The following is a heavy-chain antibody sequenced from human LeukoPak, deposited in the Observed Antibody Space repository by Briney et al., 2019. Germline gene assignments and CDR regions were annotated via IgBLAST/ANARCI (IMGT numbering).Heavy chain of an antibody. Sequence: GGSLRLSCASSGFTFSSYAMSWVRQAPGKGLEWGSAISGSGGSTYYADSGKGRFPISRDNSKNTLYLPTNSLRAEDTAVYYCAKDAVTDWYYYYMDVWGKETTVTVSS. CDR2: ISGSGGST. D-gene: IGHD4-17*01. CDR3: AKDAVTDWYYYYMDV. CDR1: GFTFSSYA. J-gene: IGHJ6*03. V-gene: IGHV3-23*01.